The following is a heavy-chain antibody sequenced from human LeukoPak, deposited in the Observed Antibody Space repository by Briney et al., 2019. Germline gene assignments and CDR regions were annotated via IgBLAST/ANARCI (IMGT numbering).Heavy chain of an antibody. V-gene: IGHV4-59*01. CDR1: GGSISSYY. CDR3: ARGEYYYDSSGYYPFDY. Sequence: SETLSLTCTVSGGSISSYYWSWIRQPPGKGLEWIGYIYDSGSTNYNPSLKSRVTISVDTSKNQFSLMLSSVTAADTAVYYCARGEYYYDSSGYYPFDYWGQGTLVTVSS. D-gene: IGHD3-22*01. J-gene: IGHJ4*02. CDR2: IYDSGST.